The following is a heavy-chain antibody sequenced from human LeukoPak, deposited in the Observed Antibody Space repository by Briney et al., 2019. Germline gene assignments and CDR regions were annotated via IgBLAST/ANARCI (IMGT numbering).Heavy chain of an antibody. CDR1: GFTFTDHY. CDR3: SISYVPGKDAYFDL. Sequence: GGSLRRSSATSGFTFTDHYMDLVRQAPGKRLDWVARIRNRPKSYTTEYAASVKGRFTISRDDSKSSLFLQMSGLRTEDTAMYYCSISYVPGKDAYFDLRGQGTLVTVSS. V-gene: IGHV3-72*01. D-gene: IGHD3-10*02. J-gene: IGHJ5*02. CDR2: IRNRPKSYTT.